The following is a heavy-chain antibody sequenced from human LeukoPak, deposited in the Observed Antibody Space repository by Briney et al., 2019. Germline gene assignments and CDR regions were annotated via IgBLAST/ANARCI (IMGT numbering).Heavy chain of an antibody. CDR2: INPNSGGT. J-gene: IGHJ6*02. D-gene: IGHD2-15*01. CDR1: GYTFTGYY. CDR3: ARVNDCSGGSCSHYYGMDV. Sequence: EASVKVSCKASGYTFTGYYMHWVRQAPGQGLEWMGWINPNSGGTNYAQKFQGWVTMTRDTSISTAYMELSRLRSDDTAVYYCARVNDCSGGSCSHYYGMDVWGQGTTVTVSS. V-gene: IGHV1-2*04.